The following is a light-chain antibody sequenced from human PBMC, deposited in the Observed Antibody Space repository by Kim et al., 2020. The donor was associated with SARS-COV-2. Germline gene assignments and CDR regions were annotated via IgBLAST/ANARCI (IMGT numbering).Light chain of an antibody. V-gene: IGLV3-19*01. Sequence: SSELTQDSAVSVALGQTVRITCQGDSLRSYHASWYQQKSGQAPVLIMSGKNTRPSGIPDRFSGSSSRNTASLTITGAQAEDEADYYCDSRDSSSDHVLFGGGTQLTVL. J-gene: IGLJ3*02. CDR3: DSRDSSSDHVL. CDR2: GKN. CDR1: SLRSYH.